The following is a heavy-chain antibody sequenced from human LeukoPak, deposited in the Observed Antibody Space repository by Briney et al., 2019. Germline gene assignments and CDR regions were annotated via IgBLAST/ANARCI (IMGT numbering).Heavy chain of an antibody. J-gene: IGHJ4*02. D-gene: IGHD2-15*01. CDR3: ARVNLGYCSGGSCYSGLYFDY. CDR2: IYYSGST. CDR1: GGSISSYY. Sequence: PSETLSLTCTVSGGSISSYYWSWIRQPPGKGLEWIGYIYYSGSTNYNPSLKSRVTISVDTSKNQFSLKLSSVTAADTAVYYCARVNLGYCSGGSCYSGLYFDYWGQGTLVTVSS. V-gene: IGHV4-59*01.